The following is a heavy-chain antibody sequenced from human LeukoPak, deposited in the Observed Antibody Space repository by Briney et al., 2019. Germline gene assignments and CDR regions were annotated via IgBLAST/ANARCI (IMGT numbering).Heavy chain of an antibody. V-gene: IGHV1-46*01. CDR2: INPSGGST. Sequence: ASVKVSCKASGYTFTSYFMHWVRQAPGQGLEWMGIINPSGGSTSYAQKFQGRVTMTRDTSTSTAYMELSRLRSDDTAVYYCARATDFYYYGMDVWGQGTTVTVSS. D-gene: IGHD4-17*01. CDR1: GYTFTSYF. J-gene: IGHJ6*02. CDR3: ARATDFYYYGMDV.